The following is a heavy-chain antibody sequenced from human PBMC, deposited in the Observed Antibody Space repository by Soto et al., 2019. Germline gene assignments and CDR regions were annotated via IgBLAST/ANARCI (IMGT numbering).Heavy chain of an antibody. CDR3: ARPKTIGAAAGKGWFDP. D-gene: IGHD6-13*01. J-gene: IGHJ5*02. Sequence: PSETLSLTCTFSGCSISSSGYYLGWIRQPPGKGLEWIGSIYYSGSTYYNPSLKSRVTISVDRSKNQFSLKLSSVTAADTAVYYCARPKTIGAAAGKGWFDPWGQGTLVTVSS. CDR1: GCSISSSGYY. V-gene: IGHV4-39*07. CDR2: IYYSGST.